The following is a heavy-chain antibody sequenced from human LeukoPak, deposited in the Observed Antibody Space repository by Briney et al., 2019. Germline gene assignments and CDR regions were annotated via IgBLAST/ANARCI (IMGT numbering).Heavy chain of an antibody. Sequence: GASLQISCQGSGCIFTSYWIGWVRQLPGKGLEWMGIIYPGDSDTRYSPSFQGQVTISADKSISTAYLQWSSLKASDTAMYYCARHGSSSWPTPFDYWGQGTLVTVSS. CDR2: IYPGDSDT. V-gene: IGHV5-51*01. J-gene: IGHJ4*02. D-gene: IGHD6-13*01. CDR3: ARHGSSSWPTPFDY. CDR1: GCIFTSYW.